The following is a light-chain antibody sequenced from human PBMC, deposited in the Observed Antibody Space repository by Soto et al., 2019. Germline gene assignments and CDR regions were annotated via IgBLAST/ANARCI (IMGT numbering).Light chain of an antibody. CDR1: QSVYTT. CDR2: GAS. CDR3: QQYNKWPLT. V-gene: IGKV3-15*01. Sequence: EIVMTQSPATLSVSPGERATLSCWASQSVYTTLAWYQQKPGQAPRLLIYGASTRATGIPARFSGTGSATEFTITISSLQSEDSAVYYCQQYNKWPLTFGGGTKVEI. J-gene: IGKJ4*01.